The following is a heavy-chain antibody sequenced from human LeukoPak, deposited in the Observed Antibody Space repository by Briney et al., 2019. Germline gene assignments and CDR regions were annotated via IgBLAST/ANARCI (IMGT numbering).Heavy chain of an antibody. J-gene: IGHJ3*02. CDR1: GFTFSSNP. V-gene: IGHV3-21*01. CDR2: ISSSSSYI. Sequence: PGGSLRLSCAASGFTFSSNPMNWVRQAPGKGLEWVSSISSSSSYICHADSVKGRFTISRDNAKKSLYLQMNSLRAEDTAGYYXXRGSRDCANGVCYAFDIXXQGTXXTVS. CDR3: XRGSRDCANGVCYAFDI. D-gene: IGHD2-8*01.